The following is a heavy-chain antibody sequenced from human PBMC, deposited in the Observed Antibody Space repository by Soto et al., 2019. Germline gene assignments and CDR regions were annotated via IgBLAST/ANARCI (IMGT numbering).Heavy chain of an antibody. J-gene: IGHJ5*02. CDR2: MNPNSGNT. CDR1: GYTFTSYD. D-gene: IGHD4-17*01. CDR3: ARGVKYGAYSRWFAP. Sequence: QVQLVQSGAEVKKPGASVKVSCKASGYTFTSYDINWVRQATGQGLEYLGWMNPNSGNTGYVQKFQGRVTMTRDTSISTAYVELSSLRSEDTAVYFCARGVKYGAYSRWFAPWGQGTLVTVSS. V-gene: IGHV1-8*01.